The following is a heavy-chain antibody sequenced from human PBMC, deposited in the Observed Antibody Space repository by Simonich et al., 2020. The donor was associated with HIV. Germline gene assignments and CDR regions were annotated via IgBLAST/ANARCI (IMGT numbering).Heavy chain of an antibody. CDR3: ARDGRYYGMDV. J-gene: IGHJ6*02. V-gene: IGHV7-4-1*02. CDR1: GYTFTTYT. Sequence: QVQLVQSGSELKMPGASVKVSCKASGYTFTTYTMNWVRQAPGQGLEWMGWTNTNPGNPTYAQGFTGRFVFSLDTSVSTSYLQISSLKAEDTAVYYCARDGRYYGMDVWGQGTTVTVSS. CDR2: TNTNPGNP.